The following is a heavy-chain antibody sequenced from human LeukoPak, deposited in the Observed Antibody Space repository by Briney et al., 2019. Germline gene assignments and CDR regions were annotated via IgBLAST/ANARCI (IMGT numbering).Heavy chain of an antibody. CDR3: AVTMVRGVIGYFDY. CDR1: GYTFTGYY. Sequence: ASVKVSCKASGYTFTGYYMHWVRQAPGQGLEWMGWINPNSGGTNYAQKFQGRVTMTRDTSISTAYMELSRLRSDDTAVYYCAVTMVRGVIGYFDYWVQGTLVTVSS. D-gene: IGHD3-10*01. J-gene: IGHJ4*02. V-gene: IGHV1-2*02. CDR2: INPNSGGT.